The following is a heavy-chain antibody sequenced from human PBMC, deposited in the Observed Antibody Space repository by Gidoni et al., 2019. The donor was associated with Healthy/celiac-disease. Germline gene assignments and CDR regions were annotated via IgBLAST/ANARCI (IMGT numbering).Heavy chain of an antibody. CDR1: GGSIISYH. J-gene: IGHJ4*02. CDR2: IYYSGST. D-gene: IGHD2-21*02. V-gene: IGHV4-59*01. Sequence: QVQLQESGPGLVKPSETLSLTCTVSGGSIISYHWSWIRQPPGTGLEWIGYIYYSGSTNYNPSLKSRVTISVDTSKNQFSLKLSSVTAADTAVYYCARICGGDCYGLDYWGQGTLVTVSS. CDR3: ARICGGDCYGLDY.